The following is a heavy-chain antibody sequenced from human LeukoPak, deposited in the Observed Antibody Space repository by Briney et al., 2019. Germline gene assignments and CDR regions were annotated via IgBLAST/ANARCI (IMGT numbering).Heavy chain of an antibody. J-gene: IGHJ4*02. V-gene: IGHV3-23*01. CDR2: IPGGGGST. D-gene: IGHD7-27*01. CDR1: GFTFSSYA. CDR3: AKDHPDWGSSFQY. Sequence: GGSLRLSCAASGFTFSSYAMNWVCQAPGKGLEWVSAIPGGGGSTYYADSVKGRFTISRDNSKNTLYLQMNSLRDEDTAVYYCAKDHPDWGSSFQYWGQGTLVTVSS.